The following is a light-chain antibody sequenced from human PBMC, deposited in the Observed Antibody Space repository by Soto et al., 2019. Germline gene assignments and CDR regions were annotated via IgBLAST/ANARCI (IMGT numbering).Light chain of an antibody. CDR2: GAS. CDR3: QQFDSTPYT. Sequence: IVLTQYPGSLSLSPGQSATLSCRASQTVTSNYLVWYQQQPGQAPRLLIYGASTRATGIPDRFSGSGSGTDFSLSISRLEPEDFAVYYCQQFDSTPYTFGLGTKLEIK. V-gene: IGKV3-20*01. J-gene: IGKJ2*01. CDR1: QTVTSNY.